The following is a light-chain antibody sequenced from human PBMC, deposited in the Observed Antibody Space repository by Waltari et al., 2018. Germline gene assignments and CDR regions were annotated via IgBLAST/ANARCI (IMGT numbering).Light chain of an antibody. CDR2: DAS. V-gene: IGKV3-20*01. CDR3: QHYVRLPVS. Sequence: EIVLTQSPGTLSLSPGERATLSCRASQSVGKFLAWYQQQPGQAPRLLIYDASIRATGIPDRFSGSGSGTDFSLTISRLEPEDFALYYCQHYVRLPVSFGQGTKVGIK. CDR1: QSVGKF. J-gene: IGKJ1*01.